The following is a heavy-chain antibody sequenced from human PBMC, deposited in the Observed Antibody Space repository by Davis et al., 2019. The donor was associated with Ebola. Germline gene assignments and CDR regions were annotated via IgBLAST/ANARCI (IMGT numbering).Heavy chain of an antibody. CDR1: GGSFSGYY. CDR2: INHSGST. V-gene: IGHV4-34*01. Sequence: MPGGSLRLSCAVYGGSFSGYYWSWIRQPPGKGLEWIGEINHSGSTNYNPSLKSRVTMSVDTSKNQFSLKLSSVTAADTAVYYCARESRGRYYYYGMDVWGQGTTVTVSS. D-gene: IGHD2-2*01. CDR3: ARESRGRYYYYGMDV. J-gene: IGHJ6*02.